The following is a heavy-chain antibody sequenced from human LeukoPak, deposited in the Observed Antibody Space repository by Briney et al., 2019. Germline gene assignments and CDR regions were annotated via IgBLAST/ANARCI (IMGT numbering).Heavy chain of an antibody. CDR1: GFTFDDYA. J-gene: IGHJ6*02. D-gene: IGHD1-1*01. CDR2: ISRNNGSR. CDR3: AKGRYDYYYYYGMDV. Sequence: SGGSLRLSCAASGFTFDDYAMHWVRQAPGKGLEWVSGISRNNGSRGFADSVKGRFTISRDNAKNALFLQMNSLRAEDTALYYCAKGRYDYYYYYGMDVWGQGTTVTVSS. V-gene: IGHV3-9*01.